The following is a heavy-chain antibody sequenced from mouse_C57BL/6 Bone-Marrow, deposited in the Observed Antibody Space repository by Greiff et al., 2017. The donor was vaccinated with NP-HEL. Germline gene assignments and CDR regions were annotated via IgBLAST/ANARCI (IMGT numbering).Heavy chain of an antibody. Sequence: QVTLKESGPGILQPSQTLSLTCSFSGFSLSTFCMGVGWIRPPSGKGLEWLAHFWWDDDKYYNPALKSRLTTSKDTSKNQVFLKIANVDTADTATYYCARYSNYYYAMDYWGQGTSVTVSS. D-gene: IGHD2-5*01. J-gene: IGHJ4*01. V-gene: IGHV8-8*01. CDR3: ARYSNYYYAMDY. CDR1: GFSLSTFCMG. CDR2: FWWDDDK.